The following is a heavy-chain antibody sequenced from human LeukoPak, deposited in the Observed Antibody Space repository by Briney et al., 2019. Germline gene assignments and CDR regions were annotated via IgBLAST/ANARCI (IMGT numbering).Heavy chain of an antibody. CDR1: GGSISSSSYY. CDR3: ARVTRGSPPSGAFDI. Sequence: EPSETLSLTCTVSGGSISSSSYYWGWIRQPPGKGLEWIGSIYYSGSTYYNPSLKSRVAISVDTSKNQFSLKLSSVTAADTAVYYCARVTRGSPPSGAFDIWGQGTMVTVSS. J-gene: IGHJ3*02. D-gene: IGHD1-26*01. CDR2: IYYSGST. V-gene: IGHV4-39*07.